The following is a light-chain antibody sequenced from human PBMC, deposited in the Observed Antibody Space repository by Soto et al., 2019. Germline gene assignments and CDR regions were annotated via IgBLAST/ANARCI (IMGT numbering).Light chain of an antibody. CDR1: SSNIGSNT. CDR2: SNN. J-gene: IGLJ2*01. V-gene: IGLV1-44*01. CDR3: AAWDDSLSCRV. Sequence: QSVLTQPPSASGTPGQRVTISCSGSSSNIGSNTVNWYQQLPGTAPKLLIYSNNQRPSGVPDRFSGSKSGTSASLAISGLQSEEEADYYCAAWDDSLSCRVFGGGTQLTVL.